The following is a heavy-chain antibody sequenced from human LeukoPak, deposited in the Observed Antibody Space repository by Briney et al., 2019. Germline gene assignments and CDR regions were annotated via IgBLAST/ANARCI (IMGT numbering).Heavy chain of an antibody. V-gene: IGHV3-23*01. D-gene: IGHD1-1*01. CDR3: AREGTGTIDY. J-gene: IGHJ4*02. CDR1: GFIFSSYA. CDR2: ISGSGANT. Sequence: PGGSLRLSCAASGFIFSSYAMSWVRQVPGKGLQWVSSISGSGANTYNVDSVKGRFTISRDNSKTTLYVQMNSLRAEDTAVYYCAREGTGTIDYWGQGTLVTVSS.